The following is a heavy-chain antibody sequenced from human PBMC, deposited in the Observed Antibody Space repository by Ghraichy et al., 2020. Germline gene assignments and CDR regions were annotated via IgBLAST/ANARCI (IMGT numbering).Heavy chain of an antibody. CDR1: GFTFGDYN. J-gene: IGHJ6*02. V-gene: IGHV3-48*02. CDR3: ARASRVVRFYYYDGMDV. D-gene: IGHD3-3*01. Sequence: GSLRLSCVGSGFTFGDYNLNWVRQSPGRGLEWISYISTSGRSIFYADSVKGRFTISRDNDQNSLFLQMKSLRDEDTAVYYCARASRVVRFYYYDGMDVWGRGTTVTVSS. CDR2: ISTSGRSI.